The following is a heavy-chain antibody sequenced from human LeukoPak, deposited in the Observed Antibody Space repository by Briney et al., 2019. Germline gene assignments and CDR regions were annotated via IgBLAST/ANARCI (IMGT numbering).Heavy chain of an antibody. J-gene: IGHJ4*02. CDR2: ISGSGGST. V-gene: IGHV3-23*01. Sequence: GGSLRLSCAASGFTFSRFGMNWVRQAPGKGLEWVSAISGSGGSTYYADSVKGRFTISRDNSKNTLYLQMSSLRAEDTAVYYCAMSMVRGVRPFDYWGQGTLVTVSS. CDR3: AMSMVRGVRPFDY. CDR1: GFTFSRFG. D-gene: IGHD3-10*01.